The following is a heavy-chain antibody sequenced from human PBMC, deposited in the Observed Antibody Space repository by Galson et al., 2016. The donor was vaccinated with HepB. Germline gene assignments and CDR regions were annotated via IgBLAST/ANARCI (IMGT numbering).Heavy chain of an antibody. D-gene: IGHD3-3*01. V-gene: IGHV3-21*01. CDR1: GFTFSSYS. Sequence: SLRLPCPASGFTFSSYSMNWVRQAPGKGLEWVSSISRSSSYIYYADSVKCRFTISRDNATNSLYLQMNSRWAEDTAVYYYGREGRGGGFLGGQGTLVTVSS. CDR3: GREGRGGGFL. J-gene: IGHJ4*02. CDR2: ISRSSSYI.